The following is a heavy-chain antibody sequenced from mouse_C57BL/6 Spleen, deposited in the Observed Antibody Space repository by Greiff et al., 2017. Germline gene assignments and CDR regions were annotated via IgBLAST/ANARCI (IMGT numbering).Heavy chain of an antibody. V-gene: IGHV1-53*01. Sequence: QVQLQQPGTELVKPGASVKLSCKASGYTFTSYWMHWVKQRPGQGLEWIGNINPSNGGTNYNEKFKSKPTLTVDKSSSTAYMQLSSLTSEDSAVYYCARGDYGSSYSWFAYWGQGTLVTVSA. CDR3: ARGDYGSSYSWFAY. J-gene: IGHJ3*01. D-gene: IGHD1-1*01. CDR1: GYTFTSYW. CDR2: INPSNGGT.